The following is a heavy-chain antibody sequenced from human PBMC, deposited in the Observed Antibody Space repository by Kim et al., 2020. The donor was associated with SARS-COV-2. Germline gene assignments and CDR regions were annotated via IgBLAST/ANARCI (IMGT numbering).Heavy chain of an antibody. J-gene: IGHJ4*02. CDR3: AREADRGEDY. V-gene: IGHV3-66*01. D-gene: IGHD2-15*01. Sequence: STYYADSVKGRDTISRDNSKNTLYLQMNSLRAEDTAVYYCAREADRGEDYWGQGTLVTVSS. CDR2: ST.